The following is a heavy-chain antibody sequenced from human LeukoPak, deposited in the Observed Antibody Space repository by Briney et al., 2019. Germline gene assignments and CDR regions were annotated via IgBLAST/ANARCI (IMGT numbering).Heavy chain of an antibody. CDR3: ARALGGLVMHFDY. Sequence: SETLSLTCTVSGGSISSYYWSWIRQPPGKGLEWIGYIYYSGSTNYNPSLKSRVTISVDTSKNQLPLKLSSVTAADTAAYYCARALGGLVMHFDYWGQGTLVTVSS. CDR2: IYYSGST. V-gene: IGHV4-59*01. CDR1: GGSISSYY. D-gene: IGHD6-19*01. J-gene: IGHJ4*02.